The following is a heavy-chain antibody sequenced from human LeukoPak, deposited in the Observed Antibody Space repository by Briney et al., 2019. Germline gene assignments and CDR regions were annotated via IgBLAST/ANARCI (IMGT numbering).Heavy chain of an antibody. CDR1: GFTFSNSW. J-gene: IGHJ6*02. CDR3: ATYVNWVAGDV. CDR2: INQEGGDI. D-gene: IGHD1-1*01. V-gene: IGHV3-7*01. Sequence: GGSLRLSCAASGFTFSNSWMSWVRQAPGRGLEWVANINQEGGDIHYVDSVKGRFNISRDNAKDSLYLQMNSLRDDDTAVYYCATYVNWVAGDVWGQGTTVTVSS.